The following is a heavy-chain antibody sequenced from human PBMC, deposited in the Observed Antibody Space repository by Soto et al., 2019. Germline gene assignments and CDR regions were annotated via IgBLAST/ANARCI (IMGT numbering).Heavy chain of an antibody. Sequence: GGSLRLSCAASGFTFSSYAMSWVRQAPGKGLEWVSAISGSGGSTYYADSVKGRFTISRDNSKNTLYLQMNSLRAEDTAVYYCAKMAPLGIAARRYFDYWGQGTLVTVSS. V-gene: IGHV3-23*01. D-gene: IGHD6-6*01. CDR2: ISGSGGST. CDR3: AKMAPLGIAARRYFDY. CDR1: GFTFSSYA. J-gene: IGHJ4*02.